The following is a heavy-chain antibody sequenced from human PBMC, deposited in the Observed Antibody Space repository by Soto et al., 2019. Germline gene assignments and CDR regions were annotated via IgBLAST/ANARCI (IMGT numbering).Heavy chain of an antibody. D-gene: IGHD1-1*01. V-gene: IGHV3-30*18. CDR2: ILYDGSNK. Sequence: QVQLVESGGGVVQPGRSLRLSCAASGFTFSTYGMHWVRQAPGKGLEWVAVILYDGSNKYYADSVKGRFTISRDNSKNTLYLQMRSRRADDTAVHYCAKGFAYRVIDYWGQGALVTFPS. CDR3: AKGFAYRVIDY. J-gene: IGHJ4*02. CDR1: GFTFSTYG.